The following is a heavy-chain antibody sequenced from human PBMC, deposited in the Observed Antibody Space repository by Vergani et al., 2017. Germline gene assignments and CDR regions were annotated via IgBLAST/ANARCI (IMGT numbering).Heavy chain of an antibody. J-gene: IGHJ4*02. CDR1: GYTFSNYY. Sequence: QVQVVQSGAEVKKSGASVKVSCKTSGYTFSNYYMHWVRQAPGQGLEWMGKINPSGGHTNYAQKFQGRVTMTRDTSTSTVYMELSSLSSEDTAIYYCARGDCGILTGYRYWGQGTLVTVSA. V-gene: IGHV1-46*03. CDR3: ARGDCGILTGYRY. CDR2: INPSGGHT. D-gene: IGHD3-9*01.